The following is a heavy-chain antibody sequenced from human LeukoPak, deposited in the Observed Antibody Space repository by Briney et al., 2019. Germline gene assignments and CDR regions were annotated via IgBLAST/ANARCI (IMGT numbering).Heavy chain of an antibody. CDR2: IKQDGSEE. CDR3: ARWKMELERNTFDF. D-gene: IGHD1-26*01. CDR1: GLTFSTYW. V-gene: IGHV3-7*01. Sequence: GGSLRLSCAASGLTFSTYWMTWVRQAPGKGLEWVANIKQDGSEEYYLQSVQGRFTVSRDNAQNAVFLQMTYLRADDTAVYYCARWKMELERNTFDFWGQGTVVTVSS. J-gene: IGHJ3*01.